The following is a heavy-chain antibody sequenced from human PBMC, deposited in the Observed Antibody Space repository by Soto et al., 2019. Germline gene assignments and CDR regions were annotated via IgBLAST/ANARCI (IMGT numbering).Heavy chain of an antibody. D-gene: IGHD3-3*01. V-gene: IGHV4-39*07. Sequence: PSETLSLTCTVSGDSISSGGYYWSWIRQPPGKGLEWIGEINHSGSTNYNPSLKSRVTISVDTSKNQFSLKLSSVTAADTAVYYCARVLRFLEWSPKYHYYMDVWGKGTTVTLSS. J-gene: IGHJ6*03. CDR2: INHSGST. CDR1: GDSISSGGYY. CDR3: ARVLRFLEWSPKYHYYMDV.